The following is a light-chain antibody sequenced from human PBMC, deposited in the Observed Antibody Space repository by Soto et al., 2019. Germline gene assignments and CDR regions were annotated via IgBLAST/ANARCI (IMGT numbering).Light chain of an antibody. V-gene: IGKV3-15*01. CDR3: QQYNNWPPMYT. CDR2: GAS. Sequence: EIVMTQSPATLSVFPGERATLSCRASQSVSSNLVWYQQKPGQAPRLLIYGASTRATGIPARFSGSGSGTEFTLTISSLQSEDFAVYYCQQYNNWPPMYTFGQGTKLEIK. J-gene: IGKJ2*01. CDR1: QSVSSN.